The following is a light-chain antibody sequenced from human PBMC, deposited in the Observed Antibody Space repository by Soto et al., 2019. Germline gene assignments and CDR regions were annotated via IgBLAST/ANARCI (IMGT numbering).Light chain of an antibody. Sequence: EIVMTQTPLSSVVTLGQSAAISCRSSQTLEHSNGNTYLSGLHQRPGQPPRLRIYQISKRFSGVPDRFSRSGAGTDFTLKISRVEAEDVGIYYCMQATQSPLTFGGGTRLEI. V-gene: IGKV2-24*01. CDR2: QIS. CDR1: QTLEHSNGNTY. J-gene: IGKJ4*02. CDR3: MQATQSPLT.